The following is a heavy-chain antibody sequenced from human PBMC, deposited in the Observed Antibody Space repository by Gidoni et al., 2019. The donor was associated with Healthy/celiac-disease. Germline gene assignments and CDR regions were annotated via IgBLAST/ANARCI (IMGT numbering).Heavy chain of an antibody. CDR2: ISSSSSTI. CDR3: AVVSSSWYEEPDWFDP. CDR1: GFTFSCHS. V-gene: IGHV3-48*01. J-gene: IGHJ5*02. Sequence: EVQLLESGGGLVQPGGSLRLCCAASGFTFSCHSINWVRQAPGQGLEWVSYISSSSSTIYYADSVKGRFTISRDNAKNSLYLQMNSLRAEDTAVYYCAVVSSSWYEEPDWFDPWGQGTLVTVSS. D-gene: IGHD6-13*01.